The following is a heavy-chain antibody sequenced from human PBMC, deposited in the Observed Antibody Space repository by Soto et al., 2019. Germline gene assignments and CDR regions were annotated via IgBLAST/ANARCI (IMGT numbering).Heavy chain of an antibody. CDR2: ISYDGTNK. CDR3: ARDPKTSGGQHWAFNYFDS. D-gene: IGHD7-27*01. Sequence: GGSLRLSCAASGFSFSISPMHWVRQAPGEGPEWVALISYDGTNKFYADSVKGRFTISRDNSKSTLYLQVDSLRPEDAAVYYCARDPKTSGGQHWAFNYFDSWGQGTLVTVS. V-gene: IGHV3-30-3*01. CDR1: GFSFSISP. J-gene: IGHJ4*02.